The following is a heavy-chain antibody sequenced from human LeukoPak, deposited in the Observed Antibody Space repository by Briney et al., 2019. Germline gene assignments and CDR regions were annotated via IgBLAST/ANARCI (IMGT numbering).Heavy chain of an antibody. CDR1: GDSISSGGYW. J-gene: IGHJ4*02. CDR2: ISYGGNT. Sequence: SQTLSPTCAVSGDSISSGGYWWSWIRQHPGKGPEWIGYISYGGNTYYNPSLKSRVAISADTPKNQFSLKLSSTTAADTAVYYCARAPVATPSEFDYWGQGTLVTVSS. V-gene: IGHV4-31*11. D-gene: IGHD5-12*01. CDR3: ARAPVATPSEFDY.